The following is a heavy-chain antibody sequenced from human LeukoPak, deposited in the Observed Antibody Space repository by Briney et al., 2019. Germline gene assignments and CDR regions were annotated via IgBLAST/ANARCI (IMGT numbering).Heavy chain of an antibody. V-gene: IGHV3-33*06. D-gene: IGHD3-10*01. CDR1: GFTFSAHG. CDR2: TLYDGTSE. J-gene: IGHJ4*02. Sequence: PGRSLRLSCAASGFTFSAHGMHWVRQAPGKGLEWVALTLYDGTSEYYAASVKGRVTISRDNSKNTLYLQMNSLRAEDTAVYYCAKDRGVVRGVDYWGQGTLVTVSS. CDR3: AKDRGVVRGVDY.